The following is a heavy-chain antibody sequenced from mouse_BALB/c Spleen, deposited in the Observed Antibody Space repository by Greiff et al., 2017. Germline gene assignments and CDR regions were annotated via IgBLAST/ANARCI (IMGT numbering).Heavy chain of an antibody. J-gene: IGHJ1*01. CDR3: ARKSPYDDYWYFDV. CDR2: IYPGGGYT. CDR1: GYTFTNYW. Sequence: LMESGAELVRPGTSVKMSCKAAGYTFTNYWIGWVKQRPGHGLEWIGDIYPGGGYTNYNEKFKGKATLTADTSSSTAYMQLSSLTSEDSAIYYCARKSPYDDYWYFDVWGAGTTVTVSS. V-gene: IGHV1-63*02. D-gene: IGHD2-12*01.